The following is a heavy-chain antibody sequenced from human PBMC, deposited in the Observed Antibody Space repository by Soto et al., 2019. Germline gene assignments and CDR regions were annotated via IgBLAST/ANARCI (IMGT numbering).Heavy chain of an antibody. CDR1: CGSISSSSYY. CDR2: IYYSGST. Sequence: SETLSLTCTVSCGSISSSSYYWGWIRQPPGKGLEWIGSIYYSGSTYYNPSLKSRVTISVDTSKNQFSLKLSSVTAADTAVYYCARHTPAISISDHWGQGTLVTSPQ. J-gene: IGHJ4*02. V-gene: IGHV4-39*01. CDR3: ARHTPAISISDH. D-gene: IGHD2-15*01.